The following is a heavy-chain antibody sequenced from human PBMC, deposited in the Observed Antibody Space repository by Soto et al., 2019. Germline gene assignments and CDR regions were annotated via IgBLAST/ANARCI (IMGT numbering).Heavy chain of an antibody. J-gene: IGHJ6*02. CDR2: SIPIFGTA. CDR3: ARNDIVVVPAAILGLYGMDV. V-gene: IGHV1-69*06. Sequence: QVQLVQSGAEVKKPGSSVKVSCKASGGTFSSYAISWVRQAPGQGLEWMGGSIPIFGTANYAQKFQGRVTITADKSTSTAYMELSSLRSEDTAVYYCARNDIVVVPAAILGLYGMDVWGQGTTVTVSS. D-gene: IGHD2-2*02. CDR1: GGTFSSYA.